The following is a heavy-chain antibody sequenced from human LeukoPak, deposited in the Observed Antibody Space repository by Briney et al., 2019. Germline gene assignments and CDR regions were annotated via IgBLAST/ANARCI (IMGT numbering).Heavy chain of an antibody. CDR2: ISSSSSTI. V-gene: IGHV3-48*01. D-gene: IGHD6-19*01. Sequence: GGSLRLSCAASGFTFSSYSMNWVRQAPGKGLEWVSYISSSSSTIYYADSVKGRFTISRDNAKNSLYLQMNSLRAEDTAVYYCARDTISGWYGGYFQHWGQGTLVTVSS. CDR3: ARDTISGWYGGYFQH. J-gene: IGHJ1*01. CDR1: GFTFSSYS.